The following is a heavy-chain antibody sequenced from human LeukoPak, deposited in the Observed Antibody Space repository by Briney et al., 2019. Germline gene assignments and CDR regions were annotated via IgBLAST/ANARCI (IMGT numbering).Heavy chain of an antibody. Sequence: PSETLSLTCTVSGGSISSSSYSWGWIRQPPGKGQEWIVTFYYSGSTYYNPSLKSRVTISVDTFRNHFSLKLNSVTAADTAVYYCARPYDRGAFDIWGQGTMVTVSS. J-gene: IGHJ3*02. D-gene: IGHD3-22*01. CDR3: ARPYDRGAFDI. CDR2: FYYSGST. CDR1: GGSISSSSYS. V-gene: IGHV4-39*01.